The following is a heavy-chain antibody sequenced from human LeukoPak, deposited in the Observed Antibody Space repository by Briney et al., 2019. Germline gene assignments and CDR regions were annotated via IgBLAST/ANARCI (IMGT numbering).Heavy chain of an antibody. J-gene: IGHJ4*02. V-gene: IGHV3-23*01. CDR1: GFTFCSYA. Sequence: GGSLRLSCAASGFTFCSYAVSWVRQAPGKGLEWVSVISGSGGSTYYADSVKGRFTISRDNSKNTLYLQMNSLRAEDTAVYFCAKAADYGDYKVALHYWGQGTLVTVSS. CDR2: ISGSGGST. CDR3: AKAADYGDYKVALHY. D-gene: IGHD4-17*01.